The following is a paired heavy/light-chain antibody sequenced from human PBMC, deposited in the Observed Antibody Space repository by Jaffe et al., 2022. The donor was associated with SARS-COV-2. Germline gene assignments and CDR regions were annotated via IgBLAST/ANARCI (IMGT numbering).Heavy chain of an antibody. CDR2: HNPINGDT. CDR3: ARERPASCHFDY. Sequence: QVQLVQSGAEVKQPGASVKVSCQAFGYSFTNYFIHWVRQAPGQGLEYIGIHNPINGDTNFAQKFQGRVTVTRDTSTSTVYMDLSSLRSEDTAVYYCARERPASCHFDYWGQGSLVTVSS. J-gene: IGHJ4*02. D-gene: IGHD6-25*01. CDR1: GYSFTNYF. V-gene: IGHV1-46*01.
Light chain of an antibody. J-gene: IGLJ1*01. Sequence: QSALTQPASVSGSPGQSITISCTGTSSDVGGYKYVSWYQQHPGKAPQLMLYDVNSRPSGVSSRFSGSKSGNTASLTISGLQPEDEADYYCCSRTKSALYVLGTGTKVTVL. CDR2: DVN. CDR3: CSRTKSALYV. CDR1: SSDVGGYKY. V-gene: IGLV2-14*01.